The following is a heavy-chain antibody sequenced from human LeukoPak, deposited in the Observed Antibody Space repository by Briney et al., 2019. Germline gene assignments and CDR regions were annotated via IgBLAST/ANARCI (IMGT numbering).Heavy chain of an antibody. CDR2: ISSNGGST. J-gene: IGHJ4*02. CDR1: GFTFSSYA. D-gene: IGHD3-16*02. Sequence: GGSLRLSCAASGFTFSSYALHWVRQAPGRGLECVSGISSNGGSTYYANSVKGRFTISRDNSKNTLYLQMGSLRAEDMAVYYCASTPYDYLWGSYRHFDNWGQGTLVTVSS. V-gene: IGHV3-64*01. CDR3: ASTPYDYLWGSYRHFDN.